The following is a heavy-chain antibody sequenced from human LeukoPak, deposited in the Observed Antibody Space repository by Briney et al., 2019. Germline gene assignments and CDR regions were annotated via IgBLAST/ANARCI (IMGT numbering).Heavy chain of an antibody. J-gene: IGHJ4*02. CDR3: ARDDGDTVDY. Sequence: SETLSLTCTVSGGSISSYYWSWIRQPPGKGLEWIGYIYYSGSTNYNPSLKSRVTTSVDTSKNQFSLKLSSVTAAVTAVYYCARDDGDTVDYWGQGTLVTVSS. CDR2: IYYSGST. V-gene: IGHV4-59*01. D-gene: IGHD4-17*01. CDR1: GGSISSYY.